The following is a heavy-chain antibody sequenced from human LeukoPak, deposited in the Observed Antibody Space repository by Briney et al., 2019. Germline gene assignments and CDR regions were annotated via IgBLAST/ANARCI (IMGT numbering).Heavy chain of an antibody. CDR2: INPSGGST. D-gene: IGHD2-21*02. Sequence: GASVKVSCKASGYTFTGYHIHWVRQAPGQGLEWMGIINPSGGSTSYAQKFQGRVTITTDESRSTAYMELSSLRSEDTAVYYCARVDVTAQYYFDYWGQGTLVTVSS. CDR1: GYTFTGYH. J-gene: IGHJ4*02. V-gene: IGHV1-46*01. CDR3: ARVDVTAQYYFDY.